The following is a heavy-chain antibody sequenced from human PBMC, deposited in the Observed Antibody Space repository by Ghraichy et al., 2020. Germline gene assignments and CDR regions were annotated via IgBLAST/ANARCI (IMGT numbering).Heavy chain of an antibody. CDR3: AREPSEKNYDFWSGYYLYYYYYYMDV. Sequence: GGSLRLSCAASGFTFSSYSMNWVRQAPGKGLEWVSYISSSSSTIYYADSVKGRFTISRDNAKNSLYLQMNSLRDEDTAVYYCAREPSEKNYDFWSGYYLYYYYYYMDVWGKGTTVTVSS. CDR2: ISSSSSTI. J-gene: IGHJ6*03. V-gene: IGHV3-48*02. CDR1: GFTFSSYS. D-gene: IGHD3-3*01.